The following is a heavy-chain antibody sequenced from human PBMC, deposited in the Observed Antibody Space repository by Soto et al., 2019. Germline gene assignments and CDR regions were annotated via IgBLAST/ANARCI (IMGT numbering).Heavy chain of an antibody. CDR2: IIPIFGTA. CDR1: GGTFSSYA. J-gene: IGHJ6*02. CDR3: ARDFGGTTITYYYGMDV. Sequence: SVKVSCKXSGGTFSSYAISWVRQAPGQGLEWMGGIIPIFGTANYAQKFQGRVTITADESTSTAYMELSSLRSEDTAVYYCARDFGGTTITYYYGMDVWGQGTTVTVSS. D-gene: IGHD1-7*01. V-gene: IGHV1-69*13.